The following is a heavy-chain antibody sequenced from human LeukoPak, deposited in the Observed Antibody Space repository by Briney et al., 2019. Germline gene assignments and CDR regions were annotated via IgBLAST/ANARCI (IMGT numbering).Heavy chain of an antibody. Sequence: GGSLRLSCAASGFTFSSYAMSWVRQAPGKGLEWVSAISGSGGSTYYANSVKGRFTISRDNSKNTLYLQMNSLRAEDTAVYYCAKYRRGAPRGDFDPWGQGTLVTVSS. CDR3: AKYRRGAPRGDFDP. D-gene: IGHD3-16*02. J-gene: IGHJ5*02. CDR2: ISGSGGST. V-gene: IGHV3-23*01. CDR1: GFTFSSYA.